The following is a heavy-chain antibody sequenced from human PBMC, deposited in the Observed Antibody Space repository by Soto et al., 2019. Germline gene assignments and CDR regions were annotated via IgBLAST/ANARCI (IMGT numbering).Heavy chain of an antibody. CDR3: ARGITMVRGVILTPYFDY. V-gene: IGHV4-31*03. CDR2: LYYSGIT. J-gene: IGHJ4*02. D-gene: IGHD3-10*01. CDR1: GGSISSGGYY. Sequence: QVQLQESGPGLVKPSQTLFLTCTVSGGSISSGGYYWSWIRQHPGKGLEWIGYLYYSGITYYNSSLKSRVTISVDTSKNQFSPKLSSVTAADMAVYYWARGITMVRGVILTPYFDYWGQGTLVTVSS.